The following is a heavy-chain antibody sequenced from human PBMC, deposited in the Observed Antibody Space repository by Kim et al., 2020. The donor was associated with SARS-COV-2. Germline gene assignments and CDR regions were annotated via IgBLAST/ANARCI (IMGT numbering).Heavy chain of an antibody. D-gene: IGHD3-10*01. CDR3: ARVGTYYYTYDAFDI. CDR1: GFTFSSYG. V-gene: IGHV3-33*01. Sequence: GGSLRLSCAASGFTFSSYGMHWVRQAPGKGLEWVAVIWYDGSNKYYADSVKGRFTISRDNSKNTLYLQMNSLRAEDTAVYYCARVGTYYYTYDAFDIWGQGTMVTVSS. J-gene: IGHJ3*02. CDR2: IWYDGSNK.